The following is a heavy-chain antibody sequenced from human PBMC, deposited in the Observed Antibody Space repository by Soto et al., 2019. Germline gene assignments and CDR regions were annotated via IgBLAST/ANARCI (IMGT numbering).Heavy chain of an antibody. J-gene: IGHJ6*03. CDR1: GFTFSSYA. Sequence: GGSLRLSCAASGFTFSSYAMSWVRQAPGKGLEWVSAISGSGGSTYYADSVKGRFTISRDNSKNTLYLQMNSLRAEDTAVYYCASDIVVVPAVLMDVWGKGTTVTV. V-gene: IGHV3-23*01. CDR3: ASDIVVVPAVLMDV. D-gene: IGHD2-2*01. CDR2: ISGSGGST.